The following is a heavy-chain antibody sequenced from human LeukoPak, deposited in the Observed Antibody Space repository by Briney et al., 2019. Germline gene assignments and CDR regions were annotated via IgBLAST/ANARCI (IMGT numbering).Heavy chain of an antibody. CDR2: INHSGST. CDR3: ARGGDYYDSSGYYYKRFDY. CDR1: GGSFSGYY. J-gene: IGHJ4*02. Sequence: ETLSLTCAVYGGSFSGYYWSWIRQPPGKGLEWIGEINHSGSTNYNPSLKSRVTISVDTSKNQFSLKLSSVTAADTAVYYCARGGDYYDSSGYYYKRFDYWGQGTLVTVSS. V-gene: IGHV4-34*01. D-gene: IGHD3-22*01.